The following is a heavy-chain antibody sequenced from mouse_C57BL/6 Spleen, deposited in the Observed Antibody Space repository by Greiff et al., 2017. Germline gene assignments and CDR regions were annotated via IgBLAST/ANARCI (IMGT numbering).Heavy chain of an antibody. Sequence: DVKLVESGPGLVKPSQSLSLTCSVTGYSITSGYYWNWIRQFPGNKLEWMGYISYDGSNNYNPSLKNRISITRDTSKNQFFLKLNSVTTEDTATYYCAREEGGYFDYWGQGTTLTVSS. V-gene: IGHV3-6*01. J-gene: IGHJ2*01. CDR3: AREEGGYFDY. D-gene: IGHD1-1*02. CDR1: GYSITSGYY. CDR2: ISYDGSN.